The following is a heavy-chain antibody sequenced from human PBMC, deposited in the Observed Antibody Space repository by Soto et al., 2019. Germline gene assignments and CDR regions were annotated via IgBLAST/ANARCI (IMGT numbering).Heavy chain of an antibody. CDR3: ARQQQLAFYYYYVMDV. Sequence: ASVKVSCKASGYTFTSYDINWVRQATGQGLEWMGWMNPNSGNTGYAQKFQGRVTMTRNTSISTAYMELSSLRSEDTAVYYCARQQQLAFYYYYVMDVWGQGTTVTVSS. D-gene: IGHD6-13*01. J-gene: IGHJ6*02. CDR2: MNPNSGNT. CDR1: GYTFTSYD. V-gene: IGHV1-8*01.